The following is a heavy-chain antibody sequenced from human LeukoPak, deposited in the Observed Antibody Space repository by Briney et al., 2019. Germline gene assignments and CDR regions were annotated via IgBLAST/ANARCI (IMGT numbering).Heavy chain of an antibody. V-gene: IGHV3-23*01. CDR3: ARHNCSGGSCYDYYFDY. CDR2: ISGSGGST. Sequence: GGSLRLSCAASGFTFSSYAMSWVRQAPGKGLEWVSSISGSGGSTYYADSVKGRFAISRDNAKNSLYLQMNSLRAEDTALYYCARHNCSGGSCYDYYFDYWGQGTLVTVSS. J-gene: IGHJ4*02. CDR1: GFTFSSYA. D-gene: IGHD2-15*01.